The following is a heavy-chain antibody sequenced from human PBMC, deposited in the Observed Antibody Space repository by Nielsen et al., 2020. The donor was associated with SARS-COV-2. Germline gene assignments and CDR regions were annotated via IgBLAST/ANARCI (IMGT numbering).Heavy chain of an antibody. D-gene: IGHD5-24*01. CDR1: GYTFTSYY. CDR2: INPSGGST. J-gene: IGHJ6*02. Sequence: ASVKVSCKASGYTFTSYYMHWVRQAPGQGLEWMGIINPSGGSTSYAQKFQGRVTMTRDTSTSTVYMELSSLRSEDTAVYYCARGRWADHCYYYGMDVWGQGTTVTVSS. CDR3: ARGRWADHCYYYGMDV. V-gene: IGHV1-46*01.